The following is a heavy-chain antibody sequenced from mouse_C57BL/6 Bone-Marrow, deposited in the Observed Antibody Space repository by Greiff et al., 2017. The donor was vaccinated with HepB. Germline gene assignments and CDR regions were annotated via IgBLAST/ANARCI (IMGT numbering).Heavy chain of an antibody. CDR1: GYTFTSYG. CDR3: ARRGYYGSIYRFDY. CDR2: IYPRSGNT. V-gene: IGHV1-81*01. D-gene: IGHD1-1*01. J-gene: IGHJ2*01. Sequence: QVQLKQSGAELARPGASVKLSCKASGYTFTSYGISWVKQRTGQGLEWIGEIYPRSGNTYYNEKFKGKATLTADKSSSTAYMELRSLTSEDSAVYFCARRGYYGSIYRFDYWGQGTTLTVSS.